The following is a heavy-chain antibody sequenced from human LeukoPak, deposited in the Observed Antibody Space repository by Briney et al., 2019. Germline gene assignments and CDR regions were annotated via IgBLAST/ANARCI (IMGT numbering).Heavy chain of an antibody. CDR2: INPNSGGT. D-gene: IGHD1-7*01. Sequence: ASVKVSCKASGYTFTGYYIHWVRQAPGQGLEWMGWINPNSGGTNYAQKFQGRVTMTRDTSISTAYMELSRLRSDDTVVYYCAREWTGTTEDYWGQGTLVTVSS. CDR1: GYTFTGYY. V-gene: IGHV1-2*02. CDR3: AREWTGTTEDY. J-gene: IGHJ4*02.